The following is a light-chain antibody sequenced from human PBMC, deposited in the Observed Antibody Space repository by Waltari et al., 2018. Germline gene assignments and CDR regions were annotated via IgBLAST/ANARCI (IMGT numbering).Light chain of an antibody. Sequence: DIQSTQSPSTLSASVGDRVTITCRASQSISTSLAWFQQKPGNPPKLLIYKTFNLERGVPSRFSGSGSGTEFTLTITSLQPDDFATYYCQQYSTSSMFSFGQGTKLEIK. CDR1: QSISTS. V-gene: IGKV1-5*03. CDR2: KTF. J-gene: IGKJ2*03. CDR3: QQYSTSSMFS.